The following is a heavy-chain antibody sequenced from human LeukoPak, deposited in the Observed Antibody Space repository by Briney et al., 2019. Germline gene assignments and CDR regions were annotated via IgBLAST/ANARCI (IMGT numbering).Heavy chain of an antibody. CDR1: GFTFSNAW. CDR3: TTDVLYCGGDCLTD. D-gene: IGHD2-21*02. V-gene: IGHV3-15*07. J-gene: IGHJ3*01. Sequence: GGSLRLSCAASGFTFSNAWMNWVRRAPGKGLEWVGRIKSKTDGGTTDYAAPVKGRFTISRDDSKNTLYLQMNSLKTEDTAVYYCTTDVLYCGGDCLTDWGQGTMVTVSS. CDR2: IKSKTDGGTT.